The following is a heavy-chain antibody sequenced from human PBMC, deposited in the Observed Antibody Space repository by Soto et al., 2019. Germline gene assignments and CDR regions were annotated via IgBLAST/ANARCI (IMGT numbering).Heavy chain of an antibody. CDR2: IRSKAYGGTT. CDR3: TRDNQDFWSGFQIFDY. V-gene: IGHV3-49*03. Sequence: PGGSLRLSCTASGFTFGDYAMSWFRQAPGKGLEWVGFIRSKAYGGTTEYAASVKGRFTISRDDSKSIAYLQMNSLKTEDTAVYYCTRDNQDFWSGFQIFDYWGQGTLVTVSS. J-gene: IGHJ4*02. D-gene: IGHD3-3*01. CDR1: GFTFGDYA.